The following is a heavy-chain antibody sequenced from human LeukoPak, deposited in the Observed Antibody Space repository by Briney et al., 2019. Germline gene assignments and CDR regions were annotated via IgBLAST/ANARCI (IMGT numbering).Heavy chain of an antibody. CDR1: GFTFSSYW. Sequence: GGSLRLSCAVSGFTFSSYWMSWVHQAPGIGLEWVANIKQDGSEKYYVDSVKGRFTISRDNAKNSLYLQMNSLRAEDTALYYCARGGYSHFDSWGQGTLVTVSS. V-gene: IGHV3-7*02. J-gene: IGHJ4*02. CDR3: ARGGYSHFDS. CDR2: IKQDGSEK. D-gene: IGHD5-18*01.